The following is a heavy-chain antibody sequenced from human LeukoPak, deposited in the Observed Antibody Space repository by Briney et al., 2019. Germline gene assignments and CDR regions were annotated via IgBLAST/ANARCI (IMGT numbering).Heavy chain of an antibody. J-gene: IGHJ4*02. CDR2: IYHSGST. CDR1: GYSISSGYY. CDR3: ASSIVVVIY. D-gene: IGHD3-22*01. V-gene: IGHV4-38-2*02. Sequence: KPSETLSLTCTVSGYSISSGYYWGWIRQPPGKGLEWIGSIYHSGSTYYNPSLKSRVTISVDTSKNQFSLKLSSVTAADTAVYYCASSIVVVIYWGQGTLVTVS.